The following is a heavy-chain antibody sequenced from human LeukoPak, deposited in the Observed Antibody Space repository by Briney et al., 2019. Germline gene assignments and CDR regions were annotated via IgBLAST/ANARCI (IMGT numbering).Heavy chain of an antibody. CDR2: IYASGST. Sequence: SETLSLTCTVSGDSMSDSYWSWIRQPAGRGLEWIGRIYASGSTNYNPSLKSRVTLSVDTSSNQFSLTLSSVTAADTAVYHCARDIRGHNGPGGYYYYMDVWGKGTTVTVSS. J-gene: IGHJ6*03. CDR3: ARDIRGHNGPGGYYYYMDV. D-gene: IGHD2-8*01. V-gene: IGHV4-4*07. CDR1: GDSMSDSY.